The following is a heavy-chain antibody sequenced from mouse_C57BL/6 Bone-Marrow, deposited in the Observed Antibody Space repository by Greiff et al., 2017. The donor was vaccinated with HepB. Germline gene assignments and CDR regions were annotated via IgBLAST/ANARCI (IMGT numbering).Heavy chain of an antibody. V-gene: IGHV5-6*01. J-gene: IGHJ3*01. CDR2: ISSGGSYT. D-gene: IGHD2-4*01. CDR1: GFTFSSYG. CDR3: ARHEDYDVAWFAY. Sequence: EVQGVESGGDLVKPGGSLKLSCAASGFTFSSYGMSWVRQTPDKRLEWVATISSGGSYTYYPDSVKGRFTISRDNAKNTLYLQMSSLKSEDTAMYYCARHEDYDVAWFAYWGQGTLVTVSA.